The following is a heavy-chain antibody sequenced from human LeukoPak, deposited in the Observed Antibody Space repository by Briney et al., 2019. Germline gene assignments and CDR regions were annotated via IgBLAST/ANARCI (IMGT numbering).Heavy chain of an antibody. CDR1: GFTFSSSG. J-gene: IGHJ4*02. D-gene: IGHD6-13*01. V-gene: IGHV3-30*18. CDR3: AKVTALVKGFDY. Sequence: GGSLRLSCAASGFTFSSSGMHWVRQAPGKGLDWVAVISYDGNNKYYADSVKGRFTISRDNSKNTLYLQMNSLRAEDTAVYYCAKVTALVKGFDYWGQGTLVTGSS. CDR2: ISYDGNNK.